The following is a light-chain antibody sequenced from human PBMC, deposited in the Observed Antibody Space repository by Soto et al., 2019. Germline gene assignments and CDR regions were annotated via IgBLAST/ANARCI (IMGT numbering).Light chain of an antibody. Sequence: QSALTQPASVSGSPGQSITISCTGTSSDVGGYNFVSWYQQYPGKAPQLVIYDVTNRPSGVSERFSGFKSANTASLTISGLQAEDEADYYCTSYTSSSTYVFGTGTKLTVL. CDR3: TSYTSSSTYV. V-gene: IGLV2-14*01. CDR2: DVT. J-gene: IGLJ1*01. CDR1: SSDVGGYNF.